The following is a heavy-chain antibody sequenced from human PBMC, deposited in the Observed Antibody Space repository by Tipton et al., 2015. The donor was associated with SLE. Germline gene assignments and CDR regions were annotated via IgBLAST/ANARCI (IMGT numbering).Heavy chain of an antibody. J-gene: IGHJ4*02. CDR3: ATSPLTL. CDR2: VSYLGST. V-gene: IGHV4-39*07. Sequence: TLSLTCTVSGGFISSSSYYWGWIHQPPGKGLEWMGSVSYLGSTSYNATLKSRVTISIDTSKKHFSLKLSSVTAADTAVYYCATSPLTLWGQGTLVTVSS. CDR1: GGFISSSSYY.